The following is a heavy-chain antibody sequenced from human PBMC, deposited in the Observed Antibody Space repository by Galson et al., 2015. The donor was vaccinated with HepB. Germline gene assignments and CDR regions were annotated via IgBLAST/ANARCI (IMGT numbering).Heavy chain of an antibody. J-gene: IGHJ6*02. V-gene: IGHV1-2*05. CDR1: GYTFTGYY. Sequence: SVKVSCKASGYTFTGYYMHWVRQAPGQGLEWMGRINPNSGGTNYAQKFQGRVTMTRDTSISTAYMELSRLRSDDTVVYYCARGPASRGGYCSGGSCYPVWYGMDVWGQGTTVTVSS. CDR3: ARGPASRGGYCSGGSCYPVWYGMDV. D-gene: IGHD2-15*01. CDR2: INPNSGGT.